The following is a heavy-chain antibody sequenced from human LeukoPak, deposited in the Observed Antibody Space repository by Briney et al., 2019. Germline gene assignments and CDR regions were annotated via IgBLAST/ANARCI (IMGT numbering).Heavy chain of an antibody. CDR1: GFTFSDYY. D-gene: IGHD5-12*01. CDR3: ATGDVDSPMNFYH. Sequence: GGSLRLSCAASGFTFSDYYMSWIRQAPGKGLEWVSYISSSGSTIYYADSVKGRFTISRDNAKNSLYLQMNSLRVEDTAFYYCATGDVDSPMNFYHWGQGALVTVSS. V-gene: IGHV3-11*01. J-gene: IGHJ4*02. CDR2: ISSSGSTI.